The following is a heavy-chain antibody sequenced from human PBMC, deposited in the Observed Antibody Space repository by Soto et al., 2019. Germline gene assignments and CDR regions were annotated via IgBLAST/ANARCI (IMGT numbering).Heavy chain of an antibody. V-gene: IGHV1-18*04. D-gene: IGHD6-6*01. CDR1: GYTFTSYG. CDR2: ISAYNGNT. Sequence: GASVKVSCKASGYTFTSYGISWVRQAPGQGLEWMGWISAYNGNTNYAQKLQGRVTMTTDTSTSTAYMELRSLRSDDTAVYYCARGLESIAARPVNNWFDPWGQGTLVTSPQ. J-gene: IGHJ5*02. CDR3: ARGLESIAARPVNNWFDP.